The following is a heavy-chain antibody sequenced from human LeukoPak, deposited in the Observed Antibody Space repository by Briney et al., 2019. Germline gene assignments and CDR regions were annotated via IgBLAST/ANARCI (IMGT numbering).Heavy chain of an antibody. V-gene: IGHV6-1*01. J-gene: IGHJ6*02. CDR1: GDSVSINSAA. CDR3: ARDRVVVVPAALWYYGMDV. CDR2: TYYRSKWYN. Sequence: SQTLSLTCAISGDSVSINSAAWNWIRQSPSRGLEWLGRTYYRSKWYNDYAVSVKSRITINPDTSKNQFSLQLNSVTPEDTAVYYCARDRVVVVPAALWYYGMDVWGQGTTVTVSS. D-gene: IGHD2-2*01.